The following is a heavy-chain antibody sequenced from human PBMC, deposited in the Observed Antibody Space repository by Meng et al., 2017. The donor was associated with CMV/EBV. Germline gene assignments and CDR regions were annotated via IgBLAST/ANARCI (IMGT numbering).Heavy chain of an antibody. CDR3: ARVRGGRIDY. J-gene: IGHJ4*02. Sequence: LQWSAPGLVNPSQTLPLTCTVAGGSISSGRYYWGWIRQPAGKGLEWIGRIYTSGSTNYNPSLKSRVTISVDTSKNQFSLKLSSVTAADTAVYYCARVRGGRIDYWGQGTLVTVSS. V-gene: IGHV4-61*02. CDR2: IYTSGST. CDR1: GGSISSGRYY.